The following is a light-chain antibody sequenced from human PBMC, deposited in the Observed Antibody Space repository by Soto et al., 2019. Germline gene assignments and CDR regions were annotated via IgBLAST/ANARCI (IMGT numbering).Light chain of an antibody. Sequence: EIVLTQSPGTLSLSPGERATLSCRASQSVSSSYLAWYQQKPGQAPRLLIYGASSRATGIPDRFSGSGSGTDFTLTISRREPEDFAVYDCQQYGSSAITFGQGTRLEIK. V-gene: IGKV3-20*01. CDR3: QQYGSSAIT. J-gene: IGKJ5*01. CDR1: QSVSSSY. CDR2: GAS.